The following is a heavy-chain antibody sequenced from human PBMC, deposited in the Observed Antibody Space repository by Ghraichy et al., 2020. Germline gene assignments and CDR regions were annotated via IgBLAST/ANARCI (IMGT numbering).Heavy chain of an antibody. J-gene: IGHJ4*02. CDR1: GYTFTDYD. CDR2: INPDTGYT. V-gene: IGHV1-8*01. Sequence: ASVKVSCKASGYTFTDYDIHWVRQATGQGLEWVGWINPDTGYTGYAHKFQGRVTMTRDTSQSTAYLELSSLRSDDTAIFYCARGLGARFSYGYADFWGQGSQVTVSS. CDR3: ARGLGARFSYGYADF. D-gene: IGHD5-12*01.